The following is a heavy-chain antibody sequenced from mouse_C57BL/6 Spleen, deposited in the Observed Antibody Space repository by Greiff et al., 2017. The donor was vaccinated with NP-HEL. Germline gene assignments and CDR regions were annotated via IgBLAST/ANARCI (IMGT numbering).Heavy chain of an antibody. CDR1: GYTFTSYW. CDR3: ARNYGSSYGYFDY. J-gene: IGHJ2*01. Sequence: QVHVKQPGAELVKPGASVKLSCKASGYTFTSYWMQWVKQRPGQGLEWIGEIDPSDSYTNYNQKFKGKATLTVDTSSSTAYMQLSSLTSEDSAVYYCARNYGSSYGYFDYWGQGTTLTVSS. CDR2: IDPSDSYT. V-gene: IGHV1-50*01. D-gene: IGHD1-1*01.